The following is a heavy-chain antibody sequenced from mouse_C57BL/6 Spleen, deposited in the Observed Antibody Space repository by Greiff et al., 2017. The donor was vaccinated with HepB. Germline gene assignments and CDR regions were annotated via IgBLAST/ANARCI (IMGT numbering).Heavy chain of an antibody. CDR1: GFTFSSYA. D-gene: IGHD1-1*01. V-gene: IGHV5-4*03. CDR2: ISDGGSYT. CDR3: ARAPYGTRYFDV. Sequence: DVKLVESGGGLVKPGGSLKLSCAASGFTFSSYAMSWVRQTPEKRLEWVATISDGGSYTYYPDNVKGRFTISRDNAKNNLYLQMSHLKSEDTAMYYCARAPYGTRYFDVWGTGTTVTVSS. J-gene: IGHJ1*03.